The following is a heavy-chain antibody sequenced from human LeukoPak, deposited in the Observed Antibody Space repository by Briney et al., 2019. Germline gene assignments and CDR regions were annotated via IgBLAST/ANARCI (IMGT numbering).Heavy chain of an antibody. CDR2: ISGSGGST. J-gene: IGHJ4*02. Sequence: GGSLRLSCAASGFTFSSYAMSWVRQAPGKGLEWVSAISGSGGSTYYADSVKGRFTISRDNSKNTLYLQMNSLSAVDTAVYYCAKDRALRYFDWGPFDYWGQGTLVTVSS. D-gene: IGHD3-9*01. CDR3: AKDRALRYFDWGPFDY. CDR1: GFTFSSYA. V-gene: IGHV3-23*01.